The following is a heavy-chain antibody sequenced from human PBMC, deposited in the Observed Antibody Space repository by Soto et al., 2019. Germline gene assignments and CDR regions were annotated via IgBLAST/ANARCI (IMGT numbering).Heavy chain of an antibody. CDR1: GFTFDDYA. J-gene: IGHJ1*01. V-gene: IGHV3-9*01. Sequence: GGSLRLSCAASGFTFDDYAMHWVRQLPGKGLEWVSGINWNSGSIGYGDSVKGRFAISRDNAKNSLHLQMNSLSAEDTAFYYCVKDESINWYSGHFRHWGQGTLVTVSS. CDR3: VKDESINWYSGHFRH. CDR2: INWNSGSI. D-gene: IGHD6-13*01.